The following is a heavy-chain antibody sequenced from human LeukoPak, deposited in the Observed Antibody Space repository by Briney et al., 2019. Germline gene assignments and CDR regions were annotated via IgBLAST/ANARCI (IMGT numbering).Heavy chain of an antibody. J-gene: IGHJ4*02. D-gene: IGHD3-22*01. CDR3: AATYYYDGSGDY. CDR1: GFTFSTYE. CDR2: ISSTGSNI. V-gene: IGHV3-48*03. Sequence: GGSLRLSCAASGFTFSTYEMNWVRQAPGKRLEWVSYISSTGSNIYYADSVKGRFTISRDNAKNSLYLLMNSLRTEDTAVYYCAATYYYDGSGDYWGQGTLVTVSS.